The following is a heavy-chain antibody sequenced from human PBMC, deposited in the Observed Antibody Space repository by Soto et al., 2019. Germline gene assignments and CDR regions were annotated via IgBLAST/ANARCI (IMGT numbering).Heavy chain of an antibody. D-gene: IGHD3-16*01. CDR1: GGSISSSSYY. CDR2: IYYSGST. J-gene: IGHJ5*02. Sequence: SETLSLTCTASGGSISSSSYYWGWIRQPPGKGLEWIGSIYYSGSTYYNPSLKSRVTISVDTSKNQFSLKLSSVTAADTAVYYCARHRWGRGTNWFDPWGQGTLVTVSS. V-gene: IGHV4-39*01. CDR3: ARHRWGRGTNWFDP.